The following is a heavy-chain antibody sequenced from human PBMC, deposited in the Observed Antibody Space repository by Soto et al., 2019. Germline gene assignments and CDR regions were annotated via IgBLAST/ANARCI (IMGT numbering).Heavy chain of an antibody. Sequence: GGSLRLSCAASGFTFSDYYMSWIRQGPGKGLEWVSFISSSGNTINYADSVKGRFTISRDNTKNSLYLQMNSLKAEDTAVYYCARRGSGRYFDPWGQGILVTVSS. CDR2: ISSSGNTI. V-gene: IGHV3-11*01. D-gene: IGHD1-1*01. J-gene: IGHJ5*02. CDR3: ARRGSGRYFDP. CDR1: GFTFSDYY.